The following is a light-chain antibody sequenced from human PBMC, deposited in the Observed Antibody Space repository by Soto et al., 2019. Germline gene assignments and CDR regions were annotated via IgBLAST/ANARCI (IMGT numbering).Light chain of an antibody. J-gene: IGKJ4*01. CDR1: QSISIY. CDR2: AAS. Sequence: DIQMTQSPSSLSASVGDRVTITCRATQSISIYLNWYQQKPGKAPNLLIYAASNLQSGVPSRFSGSGSGTDFTLTISSLQPEDFATYHCQQSYSHQLTFGGGTKVEIK. CDR3: QQSYSHQLT. V-gene: IGKV1-39*01.